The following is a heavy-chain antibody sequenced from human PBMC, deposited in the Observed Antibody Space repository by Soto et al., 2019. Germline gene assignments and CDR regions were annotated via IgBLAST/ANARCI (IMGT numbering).Heavy chain of an antibody. J-gene: IGHJ6*02. D-gene: IGHD6-13*01. CDR3: ARGGYSSTWSNLLDRSGLDV. Sequence: QVQLVQSGAEAKKPGSSVKVSCKTSGGTFSSYAISWVRQAPGQGLEWMGGIVPLFRTTNYAQEFQGRVTITADTSTYTVYMALSGLRSGDTAVYYCARGGYSSTWSNLLDRSGLDVWGQGTTVTVSS. CDR1: GGTFSSYA. CDR2: IVPLFRTT. V-gene: IGHV1-69*06.